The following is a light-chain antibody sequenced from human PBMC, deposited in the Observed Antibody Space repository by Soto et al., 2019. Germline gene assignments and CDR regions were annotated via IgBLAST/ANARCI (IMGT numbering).Light chain of an antibody. Sequence: EIVMTQSPATLSVSPGERATLSCRASQSVRSKLAWYQQKPGQAPRLLIYGSSTKDTGITARFRGSGSGTEFTRTISSLQSEDFAVYYCQQYNNLPPRTFAQGNKLEI. CDR2: GSS. V-gene: IGKV3-15*01. CDR1: QSVRSK. J-gene: IGKJ2*01. CDR3: QQYNNLPPRT.